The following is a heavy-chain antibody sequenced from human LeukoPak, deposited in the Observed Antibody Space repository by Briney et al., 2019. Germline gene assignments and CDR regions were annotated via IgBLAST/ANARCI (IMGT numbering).Heavy chain of an antibody. CDR1: GFTVSTNY. CDR2: IYSDGST. CDR3: ARGKPATAIRPYFDY. D-gene: IGHD2-2*02. Sequence: GESLKISCAASGFTVSTNYMTWVRQAPGKGLEWVSVIYSDGSTYYADSVKGRFTISRDNSKNTLYLHMNSLRAEDTAVYYCARGKPATAIRPYFDYWGQGTLVTVSS. J-gene: IGHJ4*02. V-gene: IGHV3-66*01.